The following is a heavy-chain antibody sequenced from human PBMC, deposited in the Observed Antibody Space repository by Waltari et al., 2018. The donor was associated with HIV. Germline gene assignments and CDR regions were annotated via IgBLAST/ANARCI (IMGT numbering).Heavy chain of an antibody. Sequence: QLQLVESGGGVVQPGRSLRLSCAASGFTFSNYCMYWVRQAPGKGMEWVSIVWYDGSNKDYADSVKGRFIISRDNSQNTLYLQMNSLRAEDSAVYYCARLGGDTSGNWGYFDYWGQGTLVTVSS. CDR1: GFTFSNYC. CDR2: VWYDGSNK. J-gene: IGHJ4*02. CDR3: ARLGGDTSGNWGYFDY. V-gene: IGHV3-33*01. D-gene: IGHD3-22*01.